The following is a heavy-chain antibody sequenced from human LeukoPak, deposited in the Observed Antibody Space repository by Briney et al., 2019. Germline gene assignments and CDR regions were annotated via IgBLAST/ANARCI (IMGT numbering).Heavy chain of an antibody. CDR3: ARGPLLRFLEWLSVINFDY. V-gene: IGHV1-2*02. Sequence: ASVKVSCKASGYTFTGYYVHWVRQAPGQGLEWMGWINPNSGGTNYAQKFQGRVTMTRDTSISTAYMELSRLRSDDTAVYYCARGPLLRFLEWLSVINFDYWGQGTLVTVSS. CDR1: GYTFTGYY. J-gene: IGHJ4*02. D-gene: IGHD3-3*01. CDR2: INPNSGGT.